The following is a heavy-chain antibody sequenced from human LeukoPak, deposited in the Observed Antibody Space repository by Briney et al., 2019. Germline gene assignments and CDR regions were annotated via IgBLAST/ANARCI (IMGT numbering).Heavy chain of an antibody. CDR3: ARDLRYCSGGSCYSAPTFGY. CDR1: GYTFTGYY. CDR2: INPNSGGT. V-gene: IGHV1-2*06. Sequence: ASVKVSCKASGYTFTGYYMHWVRQAPGQGLEWMGRINPNSGGTNYAQKFQGRVTMTRDTSNSTAYMELSRLRSDDTAVYYCARDLRYCSGGSCYSAPTFGYWGQGTLVTVSS. D-gene: IGHD2-15*01. J-gene: IGHJ4*02.